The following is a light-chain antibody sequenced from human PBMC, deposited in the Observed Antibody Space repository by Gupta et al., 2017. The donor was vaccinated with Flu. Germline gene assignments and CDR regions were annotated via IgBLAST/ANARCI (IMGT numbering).Light chain of an antibody. CDR1: QNISSY. CDR2: AAS. Sequence: DILMNQSPSSLSASVGDRVTITCRASQNISSYLNWYQQKPGKAPKALIHAASRVRSGVPSRFSGSGSGTDFILTIRRGHPEDSAIYYCPPRYNLFFTFGQGTKLEIK. V-gene: IGKV1-39*01. CDR3: PPRYNLFFT. J-gene: IGKJ2*01.